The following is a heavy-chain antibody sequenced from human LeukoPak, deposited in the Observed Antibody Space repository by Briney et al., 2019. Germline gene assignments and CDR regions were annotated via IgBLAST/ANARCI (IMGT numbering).Heavy chain of an antibody. D-gene: IGHD3-16*02. CDR2: IYHSGST. Sequence: PSETLSLTCTVSGGSISSGGYSWSWIRQPPGKGLEWIGYIYHSGSTYYNPSLKSRVTISVDRSKNQFSLKLSSVTAADTAVYYCARGYPDYFDYWGQGTLGTVSS. CDR1: GGSISSGGYS. V-gene: IGHV4-30-2*01. CDR3: ARGYPDYFDY. J-gene: IGHJ4*02.